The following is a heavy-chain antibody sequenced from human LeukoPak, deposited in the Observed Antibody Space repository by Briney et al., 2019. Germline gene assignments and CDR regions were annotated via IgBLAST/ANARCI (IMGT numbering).Heavy chain of an antibody. CDR2: IYYSGST. Sequence: SETLSLTCTVSGGSISSYYWSWIRQPPGKGLEWIGYIYYSGSTNYNPSLKSRVTISVDTSKNQFSLKLSSVTAADTAVYYCARTTMVRVYYMDVWGKGTTVTISS. CDR1: GGSISSYY. V-gene: IGHV4-59*01. CDR3: ARTTMVRVYYMDV. J-gene: IGHJ6*03. D-gene: IGHD3-10*01.